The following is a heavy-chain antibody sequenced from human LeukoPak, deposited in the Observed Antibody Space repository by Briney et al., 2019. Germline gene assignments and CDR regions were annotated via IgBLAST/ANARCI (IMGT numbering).Heavy chain of an antibody. CDR2: ISYDGSNK. CDR1: GFTFSSYA. Sequence: GGSLRLSCAASGFTFSSYAMHWVRQAPGKGLEWVAVISYDGSNKFYADSVKGRFTISRDNSKNTLYLRMNSLRAEDTAVYYCARDRRNLYSRGWKLPDYWGQGTLVTVSS. J-gene: IGHJ4*02. V-gene: IGHV3-30-3*01. CDR3: ARDRRNLYSRGWKLPDY. D-gene: IGHD6-19*01.